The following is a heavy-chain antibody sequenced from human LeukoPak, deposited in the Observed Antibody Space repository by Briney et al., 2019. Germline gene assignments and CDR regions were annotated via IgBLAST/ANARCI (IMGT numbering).Heavy chain of an antibody. CDR2: IYYSGST. J-gene: IGHJ3*02. Sequence: SETLSLTCTVSGGSISSYYWSWIRQPPGKGLEWIGYIYYSGSTNYNPSLKSRVTISVDTSKNQFSLKLSSVTAAETAVYYCARGGNDFWSGSPDAFDIWGQGTMVTVSS. V-gene: IGHV4-59*01. D-gene: IGHD3-3*01. CDR1: GGSISSYY. CDR3: ARGGNDFWSGSPDAFDI.